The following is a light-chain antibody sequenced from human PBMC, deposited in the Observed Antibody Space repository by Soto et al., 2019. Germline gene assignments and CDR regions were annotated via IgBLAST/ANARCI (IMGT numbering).Light chain of an antibody. CDR3: QQRSNWPPALT. CDR2: DAS. Sequence: EIVLTQSPATLSLSPGERATLSCRARQSVSSYLAWYQQKPGQAPRLLIYDASNRATGIPARFSGSGSGTDFTLTISSLDPEDFAVYYCQQRSNWPPALTFGGGTKVEIK. V-gene: IGKV3-11*01. CDR1: QSVSSY. J-gene: IGKJ4*01.